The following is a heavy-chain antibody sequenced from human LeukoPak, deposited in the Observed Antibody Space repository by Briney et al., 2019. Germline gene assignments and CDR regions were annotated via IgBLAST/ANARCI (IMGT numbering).Heavy chain of an antibody. J-gene: IGHJ4*02. CDR2: ISGSGGST. V-gene: IGHV3-23*01. Sequence: GGSLRLSRAASGFIFSSYAMNWVRQAPGKGLEWVSAISGSGGSTYYADSVKGRFTISRDNSKNTLYLQMNSLRAEDTAVYYCAKDREVRYGAYDLGDFWGQGTLVTVSS. CDR1: GFIFSSYA. CDR3: AKDREVRYGAYDLGDF. D-gene: IGHD4-17*01.